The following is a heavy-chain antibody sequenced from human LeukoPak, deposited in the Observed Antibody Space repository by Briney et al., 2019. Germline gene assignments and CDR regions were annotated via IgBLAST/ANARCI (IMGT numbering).Heavy chain of an antibody. CDR3: AREAEVEPKDMGVYYYYFLDV. J-gene: IGHJ6*03. V-gene: IGHV3-74*01. CDR2: INPDGRST. D-gene: IGHD2-15*01. CDR1: GFTLSNYW. Sequence: PAVSLRLSCSASGFTLSNYWMHWLRQAPGKGLVWFSRINPDGRSTDYADSVKGRFTIARDNAKDTLYLQMNSLRAEDTAVYYCAREAEVEPKDMGVYYYYFLDVWGKGTTVAVSS.